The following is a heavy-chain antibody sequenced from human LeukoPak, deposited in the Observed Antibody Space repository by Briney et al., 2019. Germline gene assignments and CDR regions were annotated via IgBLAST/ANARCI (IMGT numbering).Heavy chain of an antibody. J-gene: IGHJ3*02. V-gene: IGHV4-59*01. CDR1: GGSISSYY. D-gene: IGHD1-26*01. Sequence: SETLSLTCTVSGGSISSYYWSWIRQPPGKGLEWIGYIYYSGSTNYNPSLKSRVTISVDTSKNQFSLKLSSVTAADTAVYYCAREKVGATGAFDIWGQGTMVTVSS. CDR3: AREKVGATGAFDI. CDR2: IYYSGST.